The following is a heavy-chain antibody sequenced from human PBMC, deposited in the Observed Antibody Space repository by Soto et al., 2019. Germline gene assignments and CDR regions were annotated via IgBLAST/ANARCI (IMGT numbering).Heavy chain of an antibody. Sequence: SETLSLTCTVSGGSFSSSSYYWGWIRQPPGKGLEWIGSIYYSGSTYYNPSLKSRVTISVDTSKNQFSLKVASVTAADTAVYYCARVSGSYYYGMDVWGQGTTVTVSS. J-gene: IGHJ6*02. V-gene: IGHV4-39*07. CDR3: ARVSGSYYYGMDV. CDR1: GGSFSSSSYY. CDR2: IYYSGST.